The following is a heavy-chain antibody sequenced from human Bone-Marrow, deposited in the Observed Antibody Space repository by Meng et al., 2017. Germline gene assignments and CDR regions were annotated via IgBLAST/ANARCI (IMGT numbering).Heavy chain of an antibody. V-gene: IGHV3-7*01. CDR2: IKQDGSEK. CDR1: GFTFSRYW. Sequence: GGSLRLSCAASGFTFSRYWMSWVRQAPGKGLEWVANIKQDGSEKYYVDSVKGRFTISRDNAKNSLYLQMNSLRAEDTAVYYCARDILLLWFGELSGNFDYWGQGTRVTCSS. CDR3: ARDILLLWFGELSGNFDY. D-gene: IGHD3-10*01. J-gene: IGHJ4*02.